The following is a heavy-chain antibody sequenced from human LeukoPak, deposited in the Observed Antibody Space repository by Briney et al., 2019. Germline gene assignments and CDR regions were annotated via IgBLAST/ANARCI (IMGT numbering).Heavy chain of an antibody. J-gene: IGHJ3*02. V-gene: IGHV3-23*01. CDR2: ISGSGGST. CDR1: GFTFSLYA. Sequence: GGSLRLSCAASGFTFSLYAMSWVRQAPGKGLEWVSAISGSGGSTYYADSVKGRFTISRDNSKNTLYLQMNSLRAEDTAVYYCAKLAYCGGDCEDDAFDIWGQGTMVTVSS. D-gene: IGHD2-21*01. CDR3: AKLAYCGGDCEDDAFDI.